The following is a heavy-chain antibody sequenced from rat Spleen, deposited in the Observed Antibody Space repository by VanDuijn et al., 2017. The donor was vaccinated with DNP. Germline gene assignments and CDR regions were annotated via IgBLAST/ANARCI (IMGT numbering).Heavy chain of an antibody. Sequence: EVQLVESGGGVVQPGKSLRLSCAATGLTFGNYGMAWVRQVPTKGLEWVASITASGGSTYYPDSVKGRFTISRDNAKNTLYLQMDSLRSEDTATYYCATLPYAMDAWGQGTSVTVSS. CDR3: ATLPYAMDA. V-gene: IGHV5S13*01. J-gene: IGHJ4*01. CDR2: ITASGGST. CDR1: GLTFGNYG.